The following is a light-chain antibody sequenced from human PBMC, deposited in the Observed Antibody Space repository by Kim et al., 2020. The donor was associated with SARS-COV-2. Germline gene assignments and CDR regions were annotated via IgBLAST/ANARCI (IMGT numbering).Light chain of an antibody. J-gene: IGLJ3*02. V-gene: IGLV2-8*01. CDR2: EVS. Sequence: GQSVTISCTGTSSDVGAYNYVSWYQQHPGKAPKLMIYEVSKRPSGVPARFSGSKSGNTASLTVSGLQAEDEADYYCSSYTSSSTWVFGGGTKVTVL. CDR1: SSDVGAYNY. CDR3: SSYTSSSTWV.